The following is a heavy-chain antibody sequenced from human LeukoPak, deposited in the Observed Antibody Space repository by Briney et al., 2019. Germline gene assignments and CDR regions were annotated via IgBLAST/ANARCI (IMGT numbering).Heavy chain of an antibody. J-gene: IGHJ4*02. CDR2: IYYSGST. Sequence: PSETLSLTCTVSGGSISSYYWSWIRQPPGKGLEWIGHIYYSGSTNYNPSLKSRVTISVDTSKNQFSLKLRSVTAADTAVYYCARVGSFVGHPSVWGQGTLVTVSS. CDR3: ARVGSFVGHPSV. CDR1: GGSISSYY. V-gene: IGHV4-59*01. D-gene: IGHD3-10*01.